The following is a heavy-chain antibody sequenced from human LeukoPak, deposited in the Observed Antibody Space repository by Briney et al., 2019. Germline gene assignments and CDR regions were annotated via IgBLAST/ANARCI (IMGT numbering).Heavy chain of an antibody. CDR2: ISYDGSNK. D-gene: IGHD3-10*01. J-gene: IGHJ4*02. Sequence: PGGSLRLSCAASGFTFSSYAMHWVRQAPGRGLEWVAVISYDGSNKYYADSVKGRFTISRDNSKNTLYLQMNSLRAEDTAVYYCARDPYGSGHHDYWGQGTLVTVSS. CDR3: ARDPYGSGHHDY. CDR1: GFTFSSYA. V-gene: IGHV3-30-3*01.